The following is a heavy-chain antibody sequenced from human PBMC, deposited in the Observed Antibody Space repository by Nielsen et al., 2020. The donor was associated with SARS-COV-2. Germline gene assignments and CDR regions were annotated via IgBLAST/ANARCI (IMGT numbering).Heavy chain of an antibody. V-gene: IGHV3-30*04. Sequence: GESLKISCAASGFTFSSYAMHWVRQAPGKGLEWVAVISYDGSNKYYADSVKGRFTISRDNSKNTLYLQMNSLRAEDTAVYYCAKKELAAGTPFDPWGQGTLVTVSS. J-gene: IGHJ5*02. CDR3: AKKELAAGTPFDP. D-gene: IGHD6-13*01. CDR1: GFTFSSYA. CDR2: ISYDGSNK.